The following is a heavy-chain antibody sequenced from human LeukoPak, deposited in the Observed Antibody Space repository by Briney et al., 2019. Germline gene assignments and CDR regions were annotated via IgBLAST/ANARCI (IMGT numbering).Heavy chain of an antibody. CDR2: IGPSSGDI. J-gene: IGHJ5*02. D-gene: IGHD3-10*01. V-gene: IGHV3-21*01. CDR1: GFTFRIYS. Sequence: GGSLRLSCAASGFTFRIYSMNWVRQAPGTGLEWVAYIGPSSGDIHYADSVKGRFTISRDNDKNSLYLQMNSLGAEDTAVYYCARDRGARGRGLAWGQGTQVTVSS. CDR3: ARDRGARGRGLA.